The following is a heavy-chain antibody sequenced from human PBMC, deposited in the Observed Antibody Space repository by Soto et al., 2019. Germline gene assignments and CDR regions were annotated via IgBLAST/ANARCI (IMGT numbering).Heavy chain of an antibody. D-gene: IGHD3-3*01. J-gene: IGHJ4*02. V-gene: IGHV1-69*06. CDR3: ASITSPYYDFWGGYYRGGGSALFDY. CDR2: IIPICVTA. Sequence: QVQLVQSGAEVKKPGSSVKVSCKASGGTFSSYAISWVRQAPGQGLEWMGGIIPICVTANYAQKFQGRVTITADKSTGTPHMELSSWRSEDTAVDYSASITSPYYDFWGGYYRGGGSALFDYWGQGTLVTVST. CDR1: GGTFSSYA.